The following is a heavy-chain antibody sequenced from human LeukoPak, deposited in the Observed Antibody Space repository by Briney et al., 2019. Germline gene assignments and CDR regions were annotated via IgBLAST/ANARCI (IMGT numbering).Heavy chain of an antibody. J-gene: IGHJ4*02. CDR3: ARGPRYSGSYYNY. Sequence: PGGSLRLSRAASGFTFSSYWMHWVRQAPGKGLVWVSRINSDGSSTSYADSVKGRFTISRDNAKNTLYLQMNSLRAEDTAVYYCARGPRYSGSYYNYWGQGTLVTVSS. CDR1: GFTFSSYW. D-gene: IGHD1-26*01. CDR2: INSDGSST. V-gene: IGHV3-74*01.